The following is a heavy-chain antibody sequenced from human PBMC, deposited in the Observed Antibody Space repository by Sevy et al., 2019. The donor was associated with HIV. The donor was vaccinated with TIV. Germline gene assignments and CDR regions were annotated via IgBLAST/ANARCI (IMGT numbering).Heavy chain of an antibody. Sequence: GGSLRLSCVASGFTFSNYAINWARQAPGKGLEWVSSISSGGDKTYYADSVKGRFTISRENSKNMLYLEVDSLGAEDTAKDYCAKGVGRYCSGSRCFFYYGMDAWGQGTTVTVSS. CDR2: ISSGGDKT. CDR3: AKGVGRYCSGSRCFFYYGMDA. CDR1: GFTFSNYA. J-gene: IGHJ6*02. V-gene: IGHV3-23*01. D-gene: IGHD2-15*01.